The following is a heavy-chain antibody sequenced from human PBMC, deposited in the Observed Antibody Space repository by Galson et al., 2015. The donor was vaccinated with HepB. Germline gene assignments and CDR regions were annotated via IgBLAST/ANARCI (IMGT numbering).Heavy chain of an antibody. J-gene: IGHJ4*02. D-gene: IGHD4-17*01. Sequence: SLRLSCAASGFPFSSYGMSWVRQAPGKGLEWVSAIRASVGTTWYADSVKGRFTISRDNSKNTLYLQMNSLRADDTAVYYCAKVPTVTYQFDYWGQGTLVTVSS. CDR1: GFPFSSYG. V-gene: IGHV3-23*01. CDR2: IRASVGTT. CDR3: AKVPTVTYQFDY.